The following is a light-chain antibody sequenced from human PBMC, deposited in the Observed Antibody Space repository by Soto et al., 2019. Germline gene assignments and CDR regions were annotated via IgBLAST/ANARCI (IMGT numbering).Light chain of an antibody. CDR1: SSNIGNND. Sequence: QSVLTQPPSVSAAPGQKVTISCSGSSSNIGNNDVSWYQQLPGTAPKLLIYDNSKRPPGIPDRFSGSKSGTSATMGITGLQTGDEADYYCGTWDSRLSGYVFGTGTKLTVL. J-gene: IGLJ1*01. CDR3: GTWDSRLSGYV. V-gene: IGLV1-51*01. CDR2: DNS.